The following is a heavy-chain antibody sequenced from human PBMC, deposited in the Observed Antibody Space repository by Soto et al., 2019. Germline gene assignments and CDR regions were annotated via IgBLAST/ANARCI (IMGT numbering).Heavy chain of an antibody. CDR1: GFTVSSNY. J-gene: IGHJ5*02. CDR2: IYSGGST. CDR3: ARDSRYSSGWS. V-gene: IGHV3-53*01. Sequence: PGGSLRLSCAPSGFTVSSNYMSWVRQAPGKGLEWVSVIYSGGSTYYADSVKGRFTISRDNSKNTLYLQMNSLRAEDTAVYYCARDSRYSSGWSWGQGTLVTVSS. D-gene: IGHD6-19*01.